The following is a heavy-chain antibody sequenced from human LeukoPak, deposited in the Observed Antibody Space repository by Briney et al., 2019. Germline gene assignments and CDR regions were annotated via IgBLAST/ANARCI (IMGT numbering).Heavy chain of an antibody. D-gene: IGHD4-23*01. Sequence: SGGSLRLSCAASGFTFSSYSMNWVRQAPGKGLEWVSFISSGSSTMYYAGSVKGRFTISRDNAKNSLFLQMHSLRAEDTAVYYCARVPTVVTRGLFGYWGQGTLVTVSS. CDR2: ISSGSSTM. CDR3: ARVPTVVTRGLFGY. V-gene: IGHV3-48*04. CDR1: GFTFSSYS. J-gene: IGHJ4*02.